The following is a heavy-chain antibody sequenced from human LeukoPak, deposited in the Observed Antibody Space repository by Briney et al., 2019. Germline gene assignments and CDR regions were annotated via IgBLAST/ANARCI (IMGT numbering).Heavy chain of an antibody. CDR1: GFTFSSSA. Sequence: PGGSLRLSCAASGFTFSSSAIRWVRQAPGKGLEWVALISFDGSNKNYADSVKGRFTISRDNSKNTVYLEMNSLRAEDTAVYFCARASSSSTLAWFDPWGQGTLVTVSS. J-gene: IGHJ5*02. V-gene: IGHV3-30*04. CDR2: ISFDGSNK. D-gene: IGHD6-13*01. CDR3: ARASSSSTLAWFDP.